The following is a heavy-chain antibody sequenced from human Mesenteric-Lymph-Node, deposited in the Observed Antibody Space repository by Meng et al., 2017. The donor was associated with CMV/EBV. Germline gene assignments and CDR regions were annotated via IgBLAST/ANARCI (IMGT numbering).Heavy chain of an antibody. CDR1: GLSLSTYA. Sequence: GESLKISCAASGLSLSTYAMSWVRQAPGKGLEWVSGISYSGDKSHYADSVKGRFTISRDNSKNTLFLQMNSLRAEDTAVYYCAKLDGRSIMVRGVINDAFDIWGQGTMVTVSS. V-gene: IGHV3-23*01. CDR2: ISYSGDKS. D-gene: IGHD3-10*01. CDR3: AKLDGRSIMVRGVINDAFDI. J-gene: IGHJ3*02.